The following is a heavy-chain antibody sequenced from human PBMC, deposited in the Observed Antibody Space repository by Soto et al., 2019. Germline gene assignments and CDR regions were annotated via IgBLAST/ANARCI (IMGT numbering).Heavy chain of an antibody. CDR2: VSASGGGT. J-gene: IGHJ4*01. D-gene: IGHD3-9*01. CDR1: GFTFSSYA. Sequence: LRLSCAASGFTFSSYAMNWVRQAPGKGLEWVAGVSASGGGTSYADSVKGRFTISRDNSKDTLHLQMNSLRAEDTAIYYCAKHLPRTRYDILTGFYNGLDCWGQGTLVTVSS. CDR3: AKHLPRTRYDILTGFYNGLDC. V-gene: IGHV3-23*01.